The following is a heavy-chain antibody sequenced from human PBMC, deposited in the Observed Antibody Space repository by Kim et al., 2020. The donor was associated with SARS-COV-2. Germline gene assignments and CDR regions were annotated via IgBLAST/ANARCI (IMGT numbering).Heavy chain of an antibody. Sequence: YAQKFQGRVTMTRDTSTSTVYMELSSLRSEDTAVYYCARVSASMIEYFQHWGQGTLVTVSS. V-gene: IGHV1-46*01. J-gene: IGHJ1*01. CDR3: ARVSASMIEYFQH. D-gene: IGHD3-16*01.